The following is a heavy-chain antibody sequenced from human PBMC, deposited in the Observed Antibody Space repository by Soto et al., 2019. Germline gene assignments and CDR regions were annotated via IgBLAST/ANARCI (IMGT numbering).Heavy chain of an antibody. D-gene: IGHD3-10*01. Sequence: PSETLSLTCTVSGGSISSSSYYWGWIRQPPGKGLEWIGSIYYSGSTYYNPSLKSRVTISVDTSKNQFSLKLSSVTAADTAVYYCARLYITMVRGATPGLDYWGQGTLVTVSS. J-gene: IGHJ4*02. CDR2: IYYSGST. CDR1: GGSISSSSYY. CDR3: ARLYITMVRGATPGLDY. V-gene: IGHV4-39*01.